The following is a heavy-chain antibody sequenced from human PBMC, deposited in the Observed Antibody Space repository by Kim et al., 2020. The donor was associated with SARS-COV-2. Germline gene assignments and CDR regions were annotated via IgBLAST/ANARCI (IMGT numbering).Heavy chain of an antibody. J-gene: IGHJ4*02. CDR3: ACIPGTTSSATKLDY. V-gene: IGHV4-30-2*01. Sequence: PSLKSRVIISVARSKNQFSLKLSSVTAADTAVYYCACIPGTTSSATKLDYWGQGTLVTVSS. D-gene: IGHD1-7*01.